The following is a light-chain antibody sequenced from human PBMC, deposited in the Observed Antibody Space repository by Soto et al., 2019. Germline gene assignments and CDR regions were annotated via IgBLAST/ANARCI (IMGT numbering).Light chain of an antibody. Sequence: DIQMTQSPSTLSASVGDRVTITCRASQSINTWLAWYQQKPGTAPKVLIYKASSLESGVPSTFSGSGSGTEFTLTISSLQSEDFAVYYCKQYNNWPTCGQGTKGDIK. CDR1: QSINTW. CDR3: KQYNNWPT. CDR2: KAS. J-gene: IGKJ1*01. V-gene: IGKV1-5*03.